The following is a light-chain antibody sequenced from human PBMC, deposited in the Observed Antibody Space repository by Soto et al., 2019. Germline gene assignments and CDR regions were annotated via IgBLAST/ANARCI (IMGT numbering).Light chain of an antibody. V-gene: IGKV1-9*01. J-gene: IGKJ5*01. CDR1: QGINSY. CDR3: QQINSYPIT. Sequence: DIQLTQSPSFLYASVGDRVTITCRASQGINSYLAWYQQKPGKVPKLLIYAASTVQSGVPSRFSGSGSGTEFTLTISSLQPEDFATYYCQQINSYPITFGQGTRLEI. CDR2: AAS.